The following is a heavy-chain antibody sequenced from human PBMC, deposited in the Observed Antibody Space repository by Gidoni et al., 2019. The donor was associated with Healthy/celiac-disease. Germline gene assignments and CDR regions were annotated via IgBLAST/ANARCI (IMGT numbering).Heavy chain of an antibody. CDR3: ARQRGSGWYLFDY. CDR1: GGSLSSSSYY. V-gene: IGHV4-39*01. CDR2: IYYSGST. Sequence: QLQLQESGPGLVKPSETLSLTCTVSGGSLSSSSYYWGWIRQPPGKGLEWIGSIYYSGSTYYNPSLKSRVTISVDTSKNQFSLKLSSVTAADTAVYYCARQRGSGWYLFDYWGQGTLVTVSS. D-gene: IGHD6-19*01. J-gene: IGHJ4*02.